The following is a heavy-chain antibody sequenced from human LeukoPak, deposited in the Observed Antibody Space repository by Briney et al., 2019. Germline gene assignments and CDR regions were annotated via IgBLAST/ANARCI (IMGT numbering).Heavy chain of an antibody. CDR1: GYTFSSYA. CDR2: INTNTGNP. CDR3: ARASYSSSFFAYYYYYMDV. D-gene: IGHD6-6*01. V-gene: IGHV7-4-1*02. J-gene: IGHJ6*03. Sequence: ASVKVSCKASGYTFSSYAMHWVRQAPGQGLEWMGWINTNTGNPTYAQGFTGRFVFSLDTSVSTAYLQISSLKAEDTAVYYCARASYSSSFFAYYYYYMDVWGKGTTVTVSS.